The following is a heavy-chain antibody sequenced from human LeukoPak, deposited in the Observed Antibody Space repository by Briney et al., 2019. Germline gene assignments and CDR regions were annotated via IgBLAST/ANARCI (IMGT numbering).Heavy chain of an antibody. Sequence: SETLSLTCTVSGGSISSSSYYWGWIRQPPGKGLEWIGSIYYSGSTYYNPSLKSRVTISVDTSKNQFSLKLSSVTAADTAVYYCVRKGDISSSRVFDIWGQGTVVTVSS. CDR2: IYYSGST. CDR3: VRKGDISSSRVFDI. V-gene: IGHV4-39*01. J-gene: IGHJ3*02. D-gene: IGHD6-6*01. CDR1: GGSISSSSYY.